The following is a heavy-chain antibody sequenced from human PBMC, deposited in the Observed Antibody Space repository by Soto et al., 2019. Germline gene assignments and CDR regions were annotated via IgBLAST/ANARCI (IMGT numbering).Heavy chain of an antibody. D-gene: IGHD6-25*01. Sequence: GESLKISCTASGYSFTNYWIGWVRQMPGKGPEWMGIIYPGDSDTRYSPSFQGQVTISADKSTSTAYLLWSSLKASDTAIYFCERSIFYYGMDVWGQGPTVTVYS. CDR1: GYSFTNYW. J-gene: IGHJ6*02. CDR3: ERSIFYYGMDV. V-gene: IGHV5-51*01. CDR2: IYPGDSDT.